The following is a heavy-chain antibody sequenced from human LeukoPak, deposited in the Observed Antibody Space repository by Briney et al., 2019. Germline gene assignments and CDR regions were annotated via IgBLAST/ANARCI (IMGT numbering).Heavy chain of an antibody. Sequence: SETLSLTCVVSGASIGSSYWSWIRQPPGKGLEWIGYVFNSGITNYNPSLKSRVTISIDTSENQFSLKLNSVTAADTAVYYCARAPDAAGNGAFDIWGQGTMVTVSS. CDR3: ARAPDAAGNGAFDI. V-gene: IGHV4-59*12. D-gene: IGHD2-8*01. CDR1: GASIGSSY. J-gene: IGHJ3*02. CDR2: VFNSGIT.